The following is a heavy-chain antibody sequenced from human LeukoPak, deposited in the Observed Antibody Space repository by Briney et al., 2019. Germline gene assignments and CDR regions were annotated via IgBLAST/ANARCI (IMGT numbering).Heavy chain of an antibody. CDR3: AKDRRKNLRYSSGWSLFDY. CDR1: GFTFSSYG. CDR2: MSGSGGST. V-gene: IGHV3-23*01. D-gene: IGHD6-19*01. Sequence: QPGRSLRLSRAASGFTFSSYGIHWVRQAPGKGLEWVSAMSGSGGSTYYADSLKGRFTISRDNSKNTLYLQMNRLRAEDTAVYYCAKDRRKNLRYSSGWSLFDYWGQGTLVTVSS. J-gene: IGHJ4*02.